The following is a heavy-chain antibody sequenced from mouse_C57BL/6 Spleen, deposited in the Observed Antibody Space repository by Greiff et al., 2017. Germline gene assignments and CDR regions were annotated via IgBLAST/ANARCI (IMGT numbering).Heavy chain of an antibody. Sequence: EVQLQQSGPELVKPGASVKMSCKASGYTFTDYNMHWVKQSHGKSLEWIGYINPNNGGTSYNQKFKGKATLTVNKSSSTAYMELRSLTSEDSAVYDCARRGDYGSSYDAMDYWGQGTSVTVSS. J-gene: IGHJ4*01. CDR2: INPNNGGT. D-gene: IGHD1-1*01. V-gene: IGHV1-22*01. CDR1: GYTFTDYN. CDR3: ARRGDYGSSYDAMDY.